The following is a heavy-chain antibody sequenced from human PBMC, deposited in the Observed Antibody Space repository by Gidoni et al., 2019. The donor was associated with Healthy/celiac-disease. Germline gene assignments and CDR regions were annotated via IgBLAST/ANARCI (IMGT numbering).Heavy chain of an antibody. CDR3: ARDHTAMVTWYYGMDV. CDR2: IIPIVGIA. CDR1: ECTFRSYT. D-gene: IGHD5-18*01. V-gene: IGHV1-69*08. J-gene: IGHJ6*02. Sequence: QVQLVQSGAEGKKPGSSVKVSCKASECTFRSYTISWVRQAPGQGLEWMGRIIPIVGIANYAQKFQGRVTITADKSTSTAYMELSSLRSEDTAVYYCARDHTAMVTWYYGMDVWGQGTTVTVSS.